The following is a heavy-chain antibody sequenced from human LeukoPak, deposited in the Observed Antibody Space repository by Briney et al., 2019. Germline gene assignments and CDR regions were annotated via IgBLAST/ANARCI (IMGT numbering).Heavy chain of an antibody. CDR2: INPNGGGT. D-gene: IGHD1-26*01. J-gene: IGHJ5*02. V-gene: IGHV1-2*06. Sequence: ASVKVPCKASGYTFSGYYIHWVRQAPGQGLEWMGRINPNGGGTNYAQRFQGRVTMTGDTSITTAYMELSSLTFDDTAVYFCARDREQGPRFDPWGQGTLVTVSS. CDR3: ARDREQGPRFDP. CDR1: GYTFSGYY.